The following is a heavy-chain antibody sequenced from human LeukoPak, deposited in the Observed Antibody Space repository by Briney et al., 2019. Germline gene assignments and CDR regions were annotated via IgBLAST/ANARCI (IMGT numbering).Heavy chain of an antibody. CDR2: ANHSGYT. Sequence: SETLSLTSAVSGGSFSGYYWTWIRQTPDKGLEWIGEANHSGYTDYNPSLMGRVTISVDTSRKEFYLKLISVTAADTAVYYCARGLTVPARRCMGYWGQGTRVTVSS. CDR1: GGSFSGYY. CDR3: ARGLTVPARRCMGY. J-gene: IGHJ4*02. V-gene: IGHV4-34*01. D-gene: IGHD6-6*01.